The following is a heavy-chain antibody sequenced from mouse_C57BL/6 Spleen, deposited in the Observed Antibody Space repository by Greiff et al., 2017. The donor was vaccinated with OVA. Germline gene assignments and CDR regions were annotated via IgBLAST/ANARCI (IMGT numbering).Heavy chain of an antibody. CDR1: GYTFTSYW. D-gene: IGHD3-3*01. CDR3: ARYWGLLYAMDY. Sequence: VQLQQPGAELVKPGASVKLSCTASGYTFTSYWMHWVKQRPGHGLEWIGMIHPNSGSTNYNEKFKSKATLTVDKSSSTAYMQLSSLTSEYSAVYYCARYWGLLYAMDYWGQGTSVTVSS. V-gene: IGHV1-64*01. J-gene: IGHJ4*01. CDR2: IHPNSGST.